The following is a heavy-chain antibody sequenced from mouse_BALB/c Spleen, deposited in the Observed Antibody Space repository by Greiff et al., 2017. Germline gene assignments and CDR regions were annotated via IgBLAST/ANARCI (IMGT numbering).Heavy chain of an antibody. CDR3: ARDNRYDGNYYAMDY. J-gene: IGHJ4*01. D-gene: IGHD2-14*01. CDR2: IWAGGST. Sequence: VQLVQSGPGLVAPSQSLSITCTVSGFSLTSYGVHWVRQPPGKGLEWLGVIWAGGSTNYNSALMSRLSISKDNSKSQVFLKMNSLQTDDTAMYYCARDNRYDGNYYAMDYWGQGTSVTVSA. V-gene: IGHV2-9*02. CDR1: GFSLTSYG.